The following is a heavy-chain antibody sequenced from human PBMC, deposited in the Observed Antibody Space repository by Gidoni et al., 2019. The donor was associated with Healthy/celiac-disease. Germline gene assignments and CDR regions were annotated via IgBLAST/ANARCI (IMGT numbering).Heavy chain of an antibody. CDR2: ISGGGGST. V-gene: IGHV3-23*01. CDR3: ASTGGRTIFGVVINPYYYGMDV. CDR1: GFTFRSYA. Sequence: EVQLLESGGGLVQPGGSLRLSWAASGFTFRSYAMSWVRQAPGKGLEWVSAISGGGGSTYYADSVKVRFTISRDNSKNTLYLQMNSLRAEDTAVYYCASTGGRTIFGVVINPYYYGMDVWGQGTTVTVSS. J-gene: IGHJ6*02. D-gene: IGHD3-3*01.